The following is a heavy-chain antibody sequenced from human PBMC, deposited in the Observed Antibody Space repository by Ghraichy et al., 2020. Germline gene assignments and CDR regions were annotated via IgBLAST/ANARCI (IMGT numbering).Heavy chain of an antibody. CDR1: GASISSSIW. CDR3: VRAGDENSAYSLDY. J-gene: IGHJ4*02. D-gene: IGHD2-15*01. Sequence: SETLSLTCDVSGASISSSIWWNWVRQPPGKGLEWIGKIYHSGSTYYNPSLESRVTISLDKSKNQFSLKLSSVTAADTAVYYCVRAGDENSAYSLDYWGQGTLVTVSS. V-gene: IGHV4-4*02. CDR2: IYHSGST.